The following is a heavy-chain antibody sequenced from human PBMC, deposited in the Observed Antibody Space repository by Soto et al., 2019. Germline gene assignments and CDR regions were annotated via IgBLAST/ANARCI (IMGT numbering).Heavy chain of an antibody. CDR2: ISCDGSNK. J-gene: IGHJ4*02. CDR3: SKGGVDTAKVSGY. CDR1: GFTFSSYC. V-gene: IGHV3-30*18. D-gene: IGHD5-18*01. Sequence: GGSLRLSCAASGFTFSSYCMHWVRQAPGKGLEWVAVISCDGSNKYYADSVKGRFTISRDNSKNTLYLQMNSLRAEDTAVYYCSKGGVDTAKVSGYWGRGTLVTVSS.